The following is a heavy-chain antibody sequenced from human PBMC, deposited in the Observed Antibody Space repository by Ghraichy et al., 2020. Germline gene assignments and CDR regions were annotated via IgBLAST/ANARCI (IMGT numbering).Heavy chain of an antibody. CDR1: GGTFSSYA. V-gene: IGHV1-69*13. D-gene: IGHD6-6*01. CDR3: ARPGIAARVYNYYYYGMDV. J-gene: IGHJ6*02. Sequence: SVKVSCKASGGTFSSYAISWVRQAPGQGLEWMGGIIPIFGTANYAQKFQGRVTITADESTSTAYMELSSLRSEVTAVYYCARPGIAARVYNYYYYGMDVWGQGTTVTVSS. CDR2: IIPIFGTA.